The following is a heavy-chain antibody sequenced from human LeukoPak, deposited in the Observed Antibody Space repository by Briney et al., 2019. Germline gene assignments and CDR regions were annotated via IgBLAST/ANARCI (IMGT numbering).Heavy chain of an antibody. D-gene: IGHD6-19*01. CDR2: IYSGATT. Sequence: PVGSLRLSCAASGFTVSSNYMNSVCQAPGGGLEWVSVIYSGATTYYADSVKGRFTISRYIAKNSLLLQMNSLRAEDTAFYYCAKDKIAVAASKPYWYFDFWGRSTLVTVSS. V-gene: IGHV3-53*04. J-gene: IGHJ2*01. CDR1: GFTVSSNY. CDR3: AKDKIAVAASKPYWYFDF.